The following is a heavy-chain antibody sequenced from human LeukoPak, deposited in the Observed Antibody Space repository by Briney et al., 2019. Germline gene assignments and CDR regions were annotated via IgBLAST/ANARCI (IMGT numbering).Heavy chain of an antibody. V-gene: IGHV3-7*01. Sequence: GGSLRLSCATSGFTFSSYWMSWVRQAPGKGLEWVANIKQDESEKYYVDSVKGRFTISRDNAKNSLYLQMNSLRAEDTAVYYCTRVYEYISGWYRNDYWGQGTPVTVSS. J-gene: IGHJ4*02. CDR1: GFTFSSYW. CDR3: TRVYEYISGWYRNDY. D-gene: IGHD6-19*01. CDR2: IKQDESEK.